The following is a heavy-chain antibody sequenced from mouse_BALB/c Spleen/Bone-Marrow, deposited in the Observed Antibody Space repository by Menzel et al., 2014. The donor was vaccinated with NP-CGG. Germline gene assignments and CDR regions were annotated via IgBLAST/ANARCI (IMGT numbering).Heavy chain of an antibody. V-gene: IGHV1S137*01. Sequence: QVQLQQLGAELVRPGVSVKISCKGSGYTFTDYAMHWVKQSHAKSLEWIGVISTYYGDASYNQKFKGKATMTVDKSSSTAYMELARLTSEDSAIYYCARDYDYGFAYWGQGTLVTVSA. CDR3: ARDYDYGFAY. CDR2: ISTYYGDA. J-gene: IGHJ3*01. D-gene: IGHD2-4*01. CDR1: GYTFTDYA.